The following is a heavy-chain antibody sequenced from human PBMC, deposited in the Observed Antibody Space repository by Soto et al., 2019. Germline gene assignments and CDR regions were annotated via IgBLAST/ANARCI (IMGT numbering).Heavy chain of an antibody. V-gene: IGHV4-61*08. CDR1: GGSISSDDYY. D-gene: IGHD3-22*01. Sequence: SETLSLTCTVSGGSISSDDYYWSWIRQPPGKGLEWIGYIYYSGSTNYNPSLKSRVTISVDTSKNQFSLKLSSVTAADTALYYCAKDYSYNYYDSSGGIDYWGQGTLVTVSS. J-gene: IGHJ4*02. CDR3: AKDYSYNYYDSSGGIDY. CDR2: IYYSGST.